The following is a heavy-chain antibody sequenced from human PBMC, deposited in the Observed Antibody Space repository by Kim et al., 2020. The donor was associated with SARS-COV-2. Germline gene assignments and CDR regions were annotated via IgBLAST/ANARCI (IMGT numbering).Heavy chain of an antibody. CDR3: ARGVELRSKGKKYYYYGMDV. D-gene: IGHD1-7*01. CDR2: ISSSSSYI. J-gene: IGHJ6*02. CDR1: GFTFSSYS. V-gene: IGHV3-21*01. Sequence: GGSLRLSCAASGFTFSSYSMNWVRQAPGKGLEWVSSISSSSSYIYYADSVKGRFTISRDNAKNSLYLQMNSLRAEDTAVYYCARGVELRSKGKKYYYYGMDVWGQGTTVTVSS.